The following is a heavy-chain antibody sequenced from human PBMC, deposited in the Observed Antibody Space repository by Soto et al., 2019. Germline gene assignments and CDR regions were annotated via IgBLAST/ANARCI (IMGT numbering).Heavy chain of an antibody. CDR3: AREEYQLLFNWFDP. CDR1: GFTFSSYW. D-gene: IGHD2-2*01. V-gene: IGHV3-7*03. CDR2: IKQDGSEK. Sequence: GGSLRLSCAASGFTFSSYWMSWVRQAPGKGLEWVANIKQDGSEKYYVDSVKGRFTISRGNAKNSLYLQMNSLRAEDTAVYYCAREEYQLLFNWFDPWGQGTLVTVSS. J-gene: IGHJ5*02.